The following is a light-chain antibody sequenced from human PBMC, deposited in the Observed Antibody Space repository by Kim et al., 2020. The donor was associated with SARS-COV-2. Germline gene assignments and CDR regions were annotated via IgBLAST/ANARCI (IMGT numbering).Light chain of an antibody. Sequence: SGFPGQTASISCSGDKLGNKYAYWYQQKPGQSPVVVIYEDTKRPSGIPERFSGSNSGNTATLTISGTQAMDEADYYCQAWDSSTAVFGTGTKVTVL. V-gene: IGLV3-1*01. CDR3: QAWDSSTAV. CDR2: EDT. J-gene: IGLJ1*01. CDR1: KLGNKY.